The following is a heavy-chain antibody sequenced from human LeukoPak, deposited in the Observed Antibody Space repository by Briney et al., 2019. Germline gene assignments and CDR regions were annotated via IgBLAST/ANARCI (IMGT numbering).Heavy chain of an antibody. Sequence: GGSLRHSCAASGFTFSSYNMNWVRQAPGKGLEWVSYISSSSSTIYYADSVKGRFTLSRDNAKNSPYLQMNSLRAEDTAVYYCASTGRYCTSTSCSNYFHYWGQGTLVTVSS. CDR3: ASTGRYCTSTSCSNYFHY. CDR1: GFTFSSYN. CDR2: ISSSSSTI. J-gene: IGHJ4*02. D-gene: IGHD2-2*01. V-gene: IGHV3-48*04.